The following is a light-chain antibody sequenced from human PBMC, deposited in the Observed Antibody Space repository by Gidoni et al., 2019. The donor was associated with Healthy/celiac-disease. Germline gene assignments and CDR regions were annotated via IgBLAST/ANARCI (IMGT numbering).Light chain of an antibody. CDR3: QQYNNWPTWT. Sequence: EILMTQSPATLSVSPVQRATRACSASQTVSSNVAWYQQKPGQAPRLLIYGASTRATGIPARFSGSGSGKEFTLTISSLQSEDFAVYYCQQYNNWPTWTFGQGTKVEIK. V-gene: IGKV3-15*01. CDR2: GAS. CDR1: QTVSSN. J-gene: IGKJ1*01.